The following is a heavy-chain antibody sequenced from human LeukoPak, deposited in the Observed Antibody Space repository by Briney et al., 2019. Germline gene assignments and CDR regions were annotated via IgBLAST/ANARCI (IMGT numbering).Heavy chain of an antibody. Sequence: GGSLRLSCAASGLTLSTYEMDWVGQAPGKGMEFVSVISNNGDRTSYADSVKGRFTVSRDSSKNTLYLQMSSLRTEDSALYYCVKGSSGYYYLGTFDYWGQGTLVTVSS. CDR3: VKGSSGYYYLGTFDY. V-gene: IGHV3-64D*06. CDR2: ISNNGDRT. D-gene: IGHD3-22*01. J-gene: IGHJ4*02. CDR1: GLTLSTYE.